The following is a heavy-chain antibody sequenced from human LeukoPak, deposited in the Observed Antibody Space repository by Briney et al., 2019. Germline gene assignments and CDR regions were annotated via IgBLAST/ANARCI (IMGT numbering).Heavy chain of an antibody. CDR2: ISGSGGST. V-gene: IGHV3-23*01. CDR1: GFTFSSYA. D-gene: IGHD2-2*01. Sequence: GESLRLSCAASGFTFSSYAMSWVRQAPGKGLEWVSVISGSGGSTFSADSVKGRFTISRDNSKNTVYLQMNSLSAEDTAIYYCAKRAKGYCSSPSCGIDSWGQGTLVTVS. J-gene: IGHJ4*02. CDR3: AKRAKGYCSSPSCGIDS.